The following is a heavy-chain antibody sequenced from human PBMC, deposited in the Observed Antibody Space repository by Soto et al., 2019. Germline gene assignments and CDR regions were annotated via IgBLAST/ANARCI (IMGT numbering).Heavy chain of an antibody. Sequence: SVKVSCKACGGTFSSYAISWVRQAPGQGLEWMGGIIPIFGTANYAQKFQGRVTITADESTSTAYMELSSLRSEDTAVYYCARELKQQLALDYWGQGTLVTVSS. CDR1: GGTFSSYA. J-gene: IGHJ4*02. CDR3: ARELKQQLALDY. V-gene: IGHV1-69*13. CDR2: IIPIFGTA. D-gene: IGHD6-13*01.